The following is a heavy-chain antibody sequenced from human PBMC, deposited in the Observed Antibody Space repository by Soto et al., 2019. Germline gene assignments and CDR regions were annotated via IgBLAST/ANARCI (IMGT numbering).Heavy chain of an antibody. CDR2: IDHDGPT. CDR1: GFTFINYW. J-gene: IGHJ4*02. V-gene: IGHV3-74*01. CDR3: VRDSHGDY. Sequence: EVQLVESGGGLVQPGGSLRLSCAGSGFTFINYWMNWVRQAPGKVLEWVSRIDHDGPTDYADSVRGRFTISRDTAENTLYLQMNSLRPEDTAVYYCVRDSHGDYWGQGTLVTVSS.